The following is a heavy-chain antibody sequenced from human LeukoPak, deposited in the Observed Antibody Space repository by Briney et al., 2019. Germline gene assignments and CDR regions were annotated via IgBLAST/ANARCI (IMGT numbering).Heavy chain of an antibody. Sequence: GGSLRLSCAASGFTFRNYWMSWVRQVPGKGLEWVVNINEGGNEKNYVDSVKGRFTASRDNAQNSLYLQMNSLRVEDTAVYYCARSWGSRWYFDLWGRGTLVTVSS. CDR2: INEGGNEK. J-gene: IGHJ2*01. D-gene: IGHD7-27*01. CDR1: GFTFRNYW. V-gene: IGHV3-7*03. CDR3: ARSWGSRWYFDL.